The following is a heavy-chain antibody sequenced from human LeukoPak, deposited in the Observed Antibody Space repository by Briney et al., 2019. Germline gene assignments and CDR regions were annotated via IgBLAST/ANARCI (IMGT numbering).Heavy chain of an antibody. D-gene: IGHD3-10*01. CDR3: AKDAGILWFEELPR. V-gene: IGHV3-33*06. J-gene: IGHJ4*02. CDR1: GFTFSSYG. Sequence: GGSLRLSCAASGFTFSSYGMHWVRQATGKGVEGVTVIWYDGSNKYYADSVKGRFTISRDNSKNTLYLQMNSLRAEDTAVYYCAKDAGILWFEELPRWGQGTLVTVSS. CDR2: IWYDGSNK.